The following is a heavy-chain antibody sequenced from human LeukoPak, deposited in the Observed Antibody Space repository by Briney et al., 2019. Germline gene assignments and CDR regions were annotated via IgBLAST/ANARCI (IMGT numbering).Heavy chain of an antibody. V-gene: IGHV4-59*01. J-gene: IGHJ3*02. CDR2: IYYSGST. CDR3: AREHAGVAAFDI. CDR1: GGSISSYY. D-gene: IGHD3-10*01. Sequence: SETLSLTCTVSGGSISSYYWSWIRQPPGKGLEWIGYIYYSGSTNYNPSLKSRVTISVDTSKNQFSLKLSSVTAADTAVYYCAREHAGVAAFDIWGHGTMVTVSS.